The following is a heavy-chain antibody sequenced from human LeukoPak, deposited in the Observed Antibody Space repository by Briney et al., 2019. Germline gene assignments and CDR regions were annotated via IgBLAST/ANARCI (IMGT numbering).Heavy chain of an antibody. J-gene: IGHJ4*02. CDR2: IYYSGST. Sequence: SETLSLTCTVSGGSISRYYWSWIRQPPEKGLEWIGYIYYSGSTNYNPSLKSRVTISVDTSKNQFSLNLNSVTAADTAVYYCARDDPHYGGNSFDSWGQGSLVTVSS. D-gene: IGHD4-23*01. CDR1: GGSISRYY. CDR3: ARDDPHYGGNSFDS. V-gene: IGHV4-59*01.